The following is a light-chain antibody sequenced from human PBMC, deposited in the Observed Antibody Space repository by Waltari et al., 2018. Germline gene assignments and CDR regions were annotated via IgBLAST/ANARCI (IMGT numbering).Light chain of an antibody. CDR2: AAT. Sequence: DIQMTQSPSSLSASVGDRVTITCRASQNIRNFLNWYQQKPGKAPRLLIYAATTLQTGVPARFSGNRSGTDFTLTIRDLQPEDFATYSCQQSYSTPYTFGQGTKMEI. CDR1: QNIRNF. J-gene: IGKJ2*01. V-gene: IGKV1-39*01. CDR3: QQSYSTPYT.